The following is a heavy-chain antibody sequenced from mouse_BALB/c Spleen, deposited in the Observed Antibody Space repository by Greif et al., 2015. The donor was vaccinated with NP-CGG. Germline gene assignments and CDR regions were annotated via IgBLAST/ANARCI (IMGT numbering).Heavy chain of an antibody. CDR2: IRNKANGYTT. D-gene: IGHD1-2*01. V-gene: IGHV7-3*02. CDR3: ARDGDYGYYAMDY. Sequence: EVKVVESGGGLVQPGGSLRLSCATSGFTFTDYYMSWVRQPPGKALGWLGFIRNKANGYTTEYSASVKGRFTISRDNSQSILYLQMNTLRAEDSATYYCARDGDYGYYAMDYWGQGTSVTVSS. CDR1: GFTFTDYY. J-gene: IGHJ4*01.